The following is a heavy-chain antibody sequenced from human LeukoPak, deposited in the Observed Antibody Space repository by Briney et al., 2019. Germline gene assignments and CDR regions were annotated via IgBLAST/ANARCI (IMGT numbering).Heavy chain of an antibody. CDR2: TSSSSSYT. CDR3: ARVWVVAGSGERAFDI. D-gene: IGHD6-19*01. V-gene: IGHV3-11*06. J-gene: IGHJ3*02. CDR1: GFTFSDYY. Sequence: PGGSLRLSCAASGFTFSDYYMSWIRQAPGKGLEWVSYTSSSSSYTNYADSVKGRFTISRDNAKNSLYLQMNSLRAEDTAVYYCARVWVVAGSGERAFDIWGQGTMVTVSS.